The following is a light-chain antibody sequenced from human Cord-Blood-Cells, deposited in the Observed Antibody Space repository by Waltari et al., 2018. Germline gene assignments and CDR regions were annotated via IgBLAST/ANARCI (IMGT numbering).Light chain of an antibody. J-gene: IGLJ1*01. Sequence: QSALTQPRSVSGSPGQSVTISCTGTSSDVVGYNYVSWYQQHPGKVPKLMIYDVSKRPSGVPDRFSGSKSGNTASLTISGLQAEDEADYYCCSYAGSYVFGSGTKVTVL. V-gene: IGLV2-11*01. CDR2: DVS. CDR3: CSYAGSYV. CDR1: SSDVVGYNY.